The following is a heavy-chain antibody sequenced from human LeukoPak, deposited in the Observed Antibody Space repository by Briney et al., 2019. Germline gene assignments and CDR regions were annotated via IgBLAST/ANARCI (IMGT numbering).Heavy chain of an antibody. CDR1: GYTFTHYI. D-gene: IGHD4-17*01. V-gene: IGHV1-18*01. CDR2: ISAYNNYT. CDR3: AREGADDHGRLLWFDP. Sequence: ASVKVSCKASGYTFTHYIINWVRQAPGQGLEWMGKISAYNNYTTYAQKFQGRIAMTTDTSTNTAYMDLRSLRSDDTAFYYCAREGADDHGRLLWFDPWGQGTLVTVSS. J-gene: IGHJ5*02.